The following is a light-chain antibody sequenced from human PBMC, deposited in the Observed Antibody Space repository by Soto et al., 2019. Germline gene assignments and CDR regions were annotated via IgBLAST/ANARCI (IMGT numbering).Light chain of an antibody. J-gene: IGKJ3*01. Sequence: EILMTQSPATLSVSPGERATLSCRASQSVGNNLAWYQQRPAQAPRLLIYGASTRATGIPARFSGSGSGTEFTLTITRLQSEDFALYYCQQYNKWPLFTFGPGTRVDI. CDR3: QQYNKWPLFT. CDR1: QSVGNN. CDR2: GAS. V-gene: IGKV3-15*01.